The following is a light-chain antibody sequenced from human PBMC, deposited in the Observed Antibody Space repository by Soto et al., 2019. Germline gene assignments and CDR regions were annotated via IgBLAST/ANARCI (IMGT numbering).Light chain of an antibody. CDR1: QSFKSSY. CDR3: HQRQSWPRT. Sequence: EIVLTQSPGTLSLPPGDSATLSCRASQSFKSSYLAWYQLRPGQAPRLLISGASSRATGIPDRISGSGSGTDFTLTISDVQPEDFAVYYCHQRQSWPRTFGQGTKVDIK. CDR2: GAS. J-gene: IGKJ1*01. V-gene: IGKV3-20*01.